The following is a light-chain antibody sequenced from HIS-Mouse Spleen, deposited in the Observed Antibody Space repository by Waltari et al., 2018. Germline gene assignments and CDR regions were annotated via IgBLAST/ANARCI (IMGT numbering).Light chain of an antibody. J-gene: IGLJ2*01. CDR2: DDS. CDR1: NIGSKS. V-gene: IGLV3-21*02. Sequence: SYVLTQPPSVSVAPGQTARITCGGNNIGSKSVHWYQQKPGQAPVLVVYDDSDRPSGIPERFSGSNSGNTASLTISGLQAEDEADYYCSSYTSSSTEVFGGGTKLTVL. CDR3: SSYTSSSTEV.